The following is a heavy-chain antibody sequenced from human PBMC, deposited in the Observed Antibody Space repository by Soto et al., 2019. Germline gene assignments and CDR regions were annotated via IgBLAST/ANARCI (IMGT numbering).Heavy chain of an antibody. Sequence: ASVKVSCKASGYTFTGYYIHWVRQAPGQGLEWMGWINPISGGTNYAQKFQGRVTMTRDTSISTAYMGLNRVNSDDTAVYYCSRAELTAPDYWGQGTLVTVSS. CDR2: INPISGGT. D-gene: IGHD2-21*02. J-gene: IGHJ4*02. V-gene: IGHV1-2*02. CDR3: SRAELTAPDY. CDR1: GYTFTGYY.